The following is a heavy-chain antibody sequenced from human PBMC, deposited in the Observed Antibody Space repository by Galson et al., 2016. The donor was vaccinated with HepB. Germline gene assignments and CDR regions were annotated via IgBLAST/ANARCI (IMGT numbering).Heavy chain of an antibody. J-gene: IGHJ4*02. CDR1: GFIVNSHT. CDR3: AKDAAVTLPGVYFEY. Sequence: SLRLSCAASGFIVNSHTMHWVRQETPGKGLEWVASISHDGINGKYADSVRGRFTISRDKSKNTVYLQMSSLRDEDTAVYYCAKDAAVTLPGVYFEYWGQGTLVTVSA. CDR2: ISHDGING. V-gene: IGHV3-30*18. D-gene: IGHD4-17*01.